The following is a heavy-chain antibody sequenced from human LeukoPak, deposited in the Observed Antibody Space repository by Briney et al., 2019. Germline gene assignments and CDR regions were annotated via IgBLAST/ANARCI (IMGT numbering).Heavy chain of an antibody. J-gene: IGHJ5*02. CDR1: GDSISSGNYF. CDR2: IHSDGLA. Sequence: SQTLSLTCTVSGDSISSGNYFWAWIRHSAGKGLEWIGRIHSDGLANYNPSLRSRVTISVDTSNNQFSLKVKSVTAADTATYYCARDRQLGWFGPWGQGILVTVSS. D-gene: IGHD3-16*01. CDR3: ARDRQLGWFGP. V-gene: IGHV4-61*02.